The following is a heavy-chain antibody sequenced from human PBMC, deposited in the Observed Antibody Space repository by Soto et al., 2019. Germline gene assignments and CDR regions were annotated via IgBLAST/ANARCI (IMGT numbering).Heavy chain of an antibody. J-gene: IGHJ4*02. CDR2: IYYSGST. Sequence: KASETLSLTCTVSGGSISSYYWGWIRQPPGKGLEWIGYIYYSGSTNYNPSLKSRVTISVDTSKNQFSLKLSSVTAADTAVYYCARHEYSSSTWDKYYFDYWGQGTLVTVSS. CDR1: GGSISSYY. D-gene: IGHD6-6*01. CDR3: ARHEYSSSTWDKYYFDY. V-gene: IGHV4-59*08.